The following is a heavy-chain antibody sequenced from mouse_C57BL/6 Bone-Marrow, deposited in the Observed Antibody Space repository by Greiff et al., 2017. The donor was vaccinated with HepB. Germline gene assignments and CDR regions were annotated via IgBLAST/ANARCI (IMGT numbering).Heavy chain of an antibody. D-gene: IGHD1-1*01. J-gene: IGHJ2*01. V-gene: IGHV1-64*01. CDR1: GYTFTSYW. CDR3: AREGATVVATNYFDY. Sequence: QVQLQQSGAELVKPGASVKLSCKASGYTFTSYWMHWVKQRPGQGLEWIGMIHPNSGSTNYNEKFKSKATLTVDKSSSTAYMQLSSLTSEDSAVYYCAREGATVVATNYFDYWGQGTTLTVSS. CDR2: IHPNSGST.